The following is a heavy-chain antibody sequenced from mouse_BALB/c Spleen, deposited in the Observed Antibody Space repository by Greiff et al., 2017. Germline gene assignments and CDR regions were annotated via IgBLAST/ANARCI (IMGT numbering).Heavy chain of an antibody. V-gene: IGHV5-6-3*01. CDR1: GFTFSSYG. D-gene: IGHD2-4*01. CDR2: INSNGGST. CDR3: ARSLLRRRAMDY. J-gene: IGHJ4*01. Sequence: DVQLVESGGGLVQPGGSLKLSCAASGFTFSSYGMSWVRQTPDKRLELVATINSNGGSTYYPDSVKGRFTISRDNPKNTLFLQMTSLRSEDTAMYYCARSLLRRRAMDYWGQGTSVTVSS.